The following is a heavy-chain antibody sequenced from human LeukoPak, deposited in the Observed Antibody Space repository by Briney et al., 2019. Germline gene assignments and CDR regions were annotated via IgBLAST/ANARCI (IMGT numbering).Heavy chain of an antibody. J-gene: IGHJ5*02. V-gene: IGHV1-18*01. CDR2: ISAYNGNT. D-gene: IGHD2-2*02. CDR1: GGTFSSYA. CDR3: ARARKCSSTSCYSWFDP. Sequence: GSVKVSCKASGGTFSSYAISWVRQAPGQGLEWMGWISAYNGNTNYAQKLQGRVTMTTDTSTSTAYMELRSLRSDDTAVYYCARARKCSSTSCYSWFDPWGQGTLVTVSS.